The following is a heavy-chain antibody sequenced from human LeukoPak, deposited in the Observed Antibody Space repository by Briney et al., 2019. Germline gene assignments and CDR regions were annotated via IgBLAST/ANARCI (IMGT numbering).Heavy chain of an antibody. CDR1: GFTFSSYS. V-gene: IGHV3-21*01. J-gene: IGHJ4*02. D-gene: IGHD6-13*01. CDR2: ISSSSSYI. CDR3: ARDSCRYSSSCTDY. Sequence: GGSLRLSCAASGFTFSSYSMNWVRQAPGKGLEWVSSISSSSSYIYYADSVKGRFTISRDNAKNSLYLQMNSLRAEDTAVYYCARDSCRYSSSCTDYWGQGTLVTVSS.